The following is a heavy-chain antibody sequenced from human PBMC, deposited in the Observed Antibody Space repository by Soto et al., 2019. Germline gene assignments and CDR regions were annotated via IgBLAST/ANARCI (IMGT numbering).Heavy chain of an antibody. CDR1: GGSITSDYSC. CDR3: ARGPSGDKVHQ. Sequence: SETLSLTCTVSGGSITSDYSCWSWIRQPPGEGLEWIGHIFDSGTTYTNPSLRSQVAISLDTSKNHFSLTLSSVTAADTAVYYGARGPSGDKVHQWGQGGLVTV. D-gene: IGHD7-27*01. V-gene: IGHV4-30-4*01. J-gene: IGHJ4*02. CDR2: IFDSGTT.